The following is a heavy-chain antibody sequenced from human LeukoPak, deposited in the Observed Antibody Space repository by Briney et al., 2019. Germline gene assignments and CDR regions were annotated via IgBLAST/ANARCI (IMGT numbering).Heavy chain of an antibody. Sequence: SETLSLTCAVSGFSISSGYYWGWIRQPPGKGLEWIASIYHSGNTYYNPSLKSRVAISVDTSKNQFSLMLISVTAADTAVYYCARQVSWAVFGGNWFDPWGQGTLVTVSS. V-gene: IGHV4-38-2*01. CDR3: ARQVSWAVFGGNWFDP. J-gene: IGHJ5*02. CDR1: GFSISSGYY. D-gene: IGHD3-3*01. CDR2: IYHSGNT.